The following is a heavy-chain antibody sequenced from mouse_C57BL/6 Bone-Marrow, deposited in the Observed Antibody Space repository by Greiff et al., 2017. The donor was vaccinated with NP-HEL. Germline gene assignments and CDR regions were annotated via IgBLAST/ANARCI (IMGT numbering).Heavy chain of an antibody. J-gene: IGHJ1*03. CDR1: GYTFTSYN. D-gene: IGHD1-1*02. CDR3: ARWREKYGAAHWYFDV. V-gene: IGHV1-12*01. CDR2: IYPGNGDT. Sequence: QVQLKASGAELVRPGASVKMSCKASGYTFTSYNLHWVKQTPRQGLEWIGAIYPGNGDTSYNQKFKGKATLTVDKSSSTAYMQLSSLTSEDSAVYFCARWREKYGAAHWYFDVWGTGTTVTVSS.